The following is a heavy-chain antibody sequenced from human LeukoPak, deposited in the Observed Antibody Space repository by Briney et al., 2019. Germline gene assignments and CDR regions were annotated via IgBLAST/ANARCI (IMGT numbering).Heavy chain of an antibody. V-gene: IGHV4-59*01. CDR1: CGSIRSYY. CDR2: IYYSGST. D-gene: IGHD6-13*01. CDR3: ARVIAAAGTDAFDI. Sequence: PSETLSLTCAVSCGSIRSYYWSWIRQPPVKGLEWIGYIYYSGSTNYNPSLKSRVTISVDTSKNQFSLKLSSVTAADTAVYYCARVIAAAGTDAFDIWGQGTMVTVSS. J-gene: IGHJ3*02.